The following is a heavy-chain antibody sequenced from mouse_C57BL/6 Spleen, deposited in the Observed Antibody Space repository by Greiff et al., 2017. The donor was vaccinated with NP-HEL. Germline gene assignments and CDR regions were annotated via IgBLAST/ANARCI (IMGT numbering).Heavy chain of an antibody. D-gene: IGHD2-4*01. CDR3: ARRSLSDYGYAMDY. V-gene: IGHV1-55*01. J-gene: IGHJ4*01. CDR2: IYPGSGST. Sequence: QVQLQQPGAELVKPGASVKMSCTASGYTFTSCWITWVKQRPGQGLEWIGDIYPGSGSTNYNEKFKSKATLTVDTSSSTAYMQLSSLTSEDSAVYYCARRSLSDYGYAMDYWGQGTSVTVSS. CDR1: GYTFTSCW.